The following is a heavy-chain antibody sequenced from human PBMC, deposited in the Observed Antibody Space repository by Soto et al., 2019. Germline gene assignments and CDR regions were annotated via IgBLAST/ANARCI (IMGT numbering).Heavy chain of an antibody. Sequence: VGSLRLSCAASGFTFSSYAMHWVRQAPGKGLEWVAVISYDGSNKYYADSVKGRFTISRDNSKNTLYLQMNSLRSEDTAVYYCARATLITYYYDSSGYYLDYFDYWGQGTLVTVS. D-gene: IGHD3-22*01. CDR1: GFTFSSYA. J-gene: IGHJ4*02. CDR3: ARATLITYYYDSSGYYLDYFDY. V-gene: IGHV3-30-3*01. CDR2: ISYDGSNK.